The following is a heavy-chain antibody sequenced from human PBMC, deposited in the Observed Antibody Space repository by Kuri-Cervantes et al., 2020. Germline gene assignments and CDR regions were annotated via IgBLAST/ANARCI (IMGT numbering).Heavy chain of an antibody. CDR2: ISAYNGNT. CDR1: GYTLTELS. Sequence: ASVKVSCKVSGYTLTELSMHWVRQAPGQGLEWMGWISAYNGNTNYAQKLQGRVTMTTDTSTSTAYMELSSLRSEDTAVYYCARGWDYYGSGSYYGFDYWGQGTLVTVSS. J-gene: IGHJ4*02. D-gene: IGHD3-10*01. V-gene: IGHV1-18*01. CDR3: ARGWDYYGSGSYYGFDY.